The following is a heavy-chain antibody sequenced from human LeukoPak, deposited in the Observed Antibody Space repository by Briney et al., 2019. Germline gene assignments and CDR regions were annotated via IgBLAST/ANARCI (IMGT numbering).Heavy chain of an antibody. J-gene: IGHJ4*02. CDR2: INPTGGST. Sequence: ASVKVSCKASGYTFPSYFMHRVRQAPGQGLERMGIINPTGGSTTYAQKFQGRVTMTRDTSTSTVYMELSSLRSDDTAVYYCARTAARRFDYWGQGTLVTVSS. CDR3: ARTAARRFDY. D-gene: IGHD6-6*01. CDR1: GYTFPSYF. V-gene: IGHV1-46*01.